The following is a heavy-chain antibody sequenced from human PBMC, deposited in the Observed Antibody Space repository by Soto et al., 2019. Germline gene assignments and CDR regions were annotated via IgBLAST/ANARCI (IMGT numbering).Heavy chain of an antibody. CDR2: IDPSDSYT. CDR1: GYSFTSYW. CDR3: ASQEMATADFDY. J-gene: IGHJ4*02. V-gene: IGHV5-10-1*01. Sequence: GESLKISCKCSGYSFTSYWIILVRQMPGKGLEWMGRIDPSDSYTNYSPSFQGHVTISADKSISTAYLQWSSLKASDTAMYYCASQEMATADFDYWGQGTLVTSPQ. D-gene: IGHD5-18*01.